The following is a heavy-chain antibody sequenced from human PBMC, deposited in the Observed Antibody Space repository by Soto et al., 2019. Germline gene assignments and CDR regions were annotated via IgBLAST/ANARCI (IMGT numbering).Heavy chain of an antibody. CDR1: XXXXTXXW. V-gene: IGHV3-74*01. CDR2: VDNDGXXA. J-gene: IGHJ5*02. Sequence: HPGGSLRLSXAXXXXXXTXXWMHWVRQAPGKGLVWVSRVDNDGXXAXXXXXXXXXXXXXXDNAXNTLYLQMNSLRAEDTAVYYCARDTPHNCFDPWGKGT. CDR3: ARDTPHNCFDP.